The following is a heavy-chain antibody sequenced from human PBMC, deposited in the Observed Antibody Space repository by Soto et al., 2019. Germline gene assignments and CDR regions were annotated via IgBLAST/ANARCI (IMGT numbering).Heavy chain of an antibody. CDR2: ISAYNGNT. V-gene: IGHV1-18*04. CDR3: ARGRGYDFWNGYYLGYYYGMGG. J-gene: IGHJ6*01. CDR1: GYTFTSYG. D-gene: IGHD3-3*01. Sequence: ASVKVSCKASGYTFTSYGISWVRQAPGQGLEWMGWISAYNGNTNYAQKLQGRVTMTTDTPTSTADMELRSLRSDYTAAYYCARGRGYDFWNGYYLGYYYGMGGWGPGTTVTVSS.